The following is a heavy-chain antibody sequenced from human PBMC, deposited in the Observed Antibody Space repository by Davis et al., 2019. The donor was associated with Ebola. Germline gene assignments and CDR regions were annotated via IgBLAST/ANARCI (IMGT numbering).Heavy chain of an antibody. CDR2: ISVRTGAI. D-gene: IGHD6-19*01. V-gene: IGHV3-48*02. J-gene: IGHJ4*02. CDR3: ARLMRSGGWYSDF. Sequence: GESLKISCAASGFTFSGSSMNWVRRAPGKGLEWVSHISVRTGAIEYADSVKGRFTMSRDNAKNSLYLQMHSLRDEDTAVYHCARLMRSGGWYSDFWGQGTLVTVST. CDR1: GFTFSGSS.